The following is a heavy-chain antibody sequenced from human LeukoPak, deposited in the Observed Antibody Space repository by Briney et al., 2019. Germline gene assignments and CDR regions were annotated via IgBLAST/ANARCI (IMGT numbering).Heavy chain of an antibody. V-gene: IGHV1-46*01. CDR3: ARDPHFPNYDLLGFDP. CDR2: INPSGGST. Sequence: ASVKVSCKASGYTFTGYYMHWVRQAPGQGLEWMGIINPSGGSTSYAQKFQGRVTMTRDMSTSTVYMELSSLRSEDTAVYYCARDPHFPNYDLLGFDPWGQGTLVTVSS. CDR1: GYTFTGYY. J-gene: IGHJ5*02. D-gene: IGHD3-3*01.